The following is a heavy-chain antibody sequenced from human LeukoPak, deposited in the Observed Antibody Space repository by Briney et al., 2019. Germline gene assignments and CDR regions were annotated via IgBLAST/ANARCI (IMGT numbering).Heavy chain of an antibody. CDR3: ARDLYAYYYDSSGWGYFDY. Sequence: PGRSLRLSCAASGFTFSSYGMHWVRQAPGKGLEWVAVISYDGSNKYYADSVKGRFTISRDNFKNTLYLQMNSLRAEDTAVYYCARDLYAYYYDSSGWGYFDYWGQGTLVTVST. D-gene: IGHD3-22*01. CDR1: GFTFSSYG. J-gene: IGHJ4*02. V-gene: IGHV3-30*03. CDR2: ISYDGSNK.